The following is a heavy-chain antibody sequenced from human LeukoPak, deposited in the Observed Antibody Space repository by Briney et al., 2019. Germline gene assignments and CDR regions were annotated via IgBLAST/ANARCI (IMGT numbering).Heavy chain of an antibody. CDR2: IYHSGST. J-gene: IGHJ4*02. V-gene: IGHV4-38-2*02. Sequence: SETLSLTCTVSGYSISSGYYWGWIRQPPGKGLEWIGSIYHSGSTYYNPSLKSRVTISVDTSKNQFSLKLSSVTAADTAVYYCAVVQWLEGGKFDYWGQGTLVTVSS. CDR3: AVVQWLEGGKFDY. D-gene: IGHD6-19*01. CDR1: GYSISSGYY.